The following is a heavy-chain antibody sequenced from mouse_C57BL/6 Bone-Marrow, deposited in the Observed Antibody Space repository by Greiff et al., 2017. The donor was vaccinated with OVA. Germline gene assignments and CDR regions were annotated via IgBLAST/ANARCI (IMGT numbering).Heavy chain of an antibody. D-gene: IGHD1-1*01. J-gene: IGHJ1*03. CDR2: IYPRSGDT. Sequence: VQLQESGAELARPGASVKLSCKASGYTFTNYGISWVKQRTGQGLEWIGEIYPRSGDTYYNEKFKGKATLTADKSSSTAYMELRSLTSEDSAVYFCARVGSTTVAAYFDVWGTGTTVTVSS. CDR3: ARVGSTTVAAYFDV. CDR1: GYTFTNYG. V-gene: IGHV1-81*01.